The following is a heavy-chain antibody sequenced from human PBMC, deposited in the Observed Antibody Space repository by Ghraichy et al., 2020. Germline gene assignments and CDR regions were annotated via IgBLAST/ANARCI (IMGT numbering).Heavy chain of an antibody. CDR3: AQHLTDYYGDFN. V-gene: IGHV3-23*01. CDR2: VNGLGDIT. J-gene: IGHJ4*02. D-gene: IGHD4-17*01. Sequence: GGSLRLSCAASGFTFSSHAMAWVRQAPGKGLEWVSTVNGLGDITYYTDSVKGRFTVSRDNSKNTLYLQMNSLRAADTAVYFCAQHLTDYYGDFNWGQGTQVTVSS. CDR1: GFTFSSHA.